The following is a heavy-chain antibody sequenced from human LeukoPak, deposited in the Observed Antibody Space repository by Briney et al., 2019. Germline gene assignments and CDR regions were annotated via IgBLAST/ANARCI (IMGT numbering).Heavy chain of an antibody. CDR3: ARDLVGNWNYLDPTFDY. V-gene: IGHV1-2*02. J-gene: IGHJ4*02. D-gene: IGHD1-7*01. Sequence: GASVKVSCKASGYTFTGYYMHWVRQAPGQGLEWMGWINPNSGGTNYAQKFQGRVTMTRDTSISTAYMELSRLRSDDTAVYYCARDLVGNWNYLDPTFDYWGQGTLVTVSS. CDR1: GYTFTGYY. CDR2: INPNSGGT.